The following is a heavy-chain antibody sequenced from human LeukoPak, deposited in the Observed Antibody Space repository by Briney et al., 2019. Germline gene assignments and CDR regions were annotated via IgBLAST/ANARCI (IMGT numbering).Heavy chain of an antibody. V-gene: IGHV3-21*01. CDR1: GFTFSSYS. Sequence: AGGSLRLSCAASGFTFSSYSMNWVRQAPGKGLEWVSSISSSSSYIYYADSVKGRFTISRDNSKNTLYLQMNSLRAEDTAVYYCARDNVPGIAAAGTGYFQHWGQGTLVTVSS. J-gene: IGHJ1*01. D-gene: IGHD6-13*01. CDR2: ISSSSSYI. CDR3: ARDNVPGIAAAGTGYFQH.